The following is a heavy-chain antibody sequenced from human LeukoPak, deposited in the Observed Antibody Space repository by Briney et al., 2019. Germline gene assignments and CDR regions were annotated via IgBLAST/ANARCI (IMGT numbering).Heavy chain of an antibody. V-gene: IGHV4-38-2*01. D-gene: IGHD3-10*01. CDR3: ARQDRYYYASGSYIFAFDI. CDR1: GYSISSAYY. Sequence: PSETLSLTCAVSGYSISSAYYWVWLRQPPGKGLEWIGSVYHSGSTYYNPSLKSRVIISVDTSKNQFSLRLSSVTAADTAIYYCARQDRYYYASGSYIFAFDIWGQGTMVTVSS. J-gene: IGHJ3*02. CDR2: VYHSGST.